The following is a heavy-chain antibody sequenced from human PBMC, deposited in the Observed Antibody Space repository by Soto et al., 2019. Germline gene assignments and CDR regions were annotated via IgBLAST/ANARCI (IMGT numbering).Heavy chain of an antibody. CDR1: GFTFSSYS. CDR2: ISSSSSYI. J-gene: IGHJ4*02. D-gene: IGHD5-12*01. CDR3: ARDRPRDGYNLAPY. Sequence: GGSLRLSCAASGFTFSSYSMNWVRQAPGKGLEWVSSISSSSSYIYYADSVKGRFTISRDNAKNSLYLQMNSLRAEDTAVYYCARDRPRDGYNLAPYWGQGTLVTVSS. V-gene: IGHV3-21*01.